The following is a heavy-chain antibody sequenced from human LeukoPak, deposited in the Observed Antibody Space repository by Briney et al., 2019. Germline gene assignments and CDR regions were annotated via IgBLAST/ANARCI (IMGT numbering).Heavy chain of an antibody. CDR2: ISGGSSFT. CDR3: ARDLGYSSGPNY. J-gene: IGHJ4*02. V-gene: IGHV3-21*01. Sequence: GGSLRLSCAASGFSFSSFSMNWVRQAPGKGLECISGGSSFTYYVDSVKGRFTISRDNAKNSLYLQMNSLRAEDTAVYYCARDLGYSSGPNYWGQGTLVTVSS. CDR1: GFSFSSFS. D-gene: IGHD6-19*01.